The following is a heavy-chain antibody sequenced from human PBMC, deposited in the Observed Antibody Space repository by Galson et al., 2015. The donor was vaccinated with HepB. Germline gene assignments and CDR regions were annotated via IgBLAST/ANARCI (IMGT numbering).Heavy chain of an antibody. CDR3: ARAALGWFDP. J-gene: IGHJ5*02. D-gene: IGHD6-25*01. Sequence: LRLSCAASGFTFSDYYMSWIRQAPGKGLEWLSSISGSGDTINYAYSVKGRFIVSRDNGKNSLYLRMNSLRAEDTAVYYCARAALGWFDPWGQGTLATVSS. CDR2: ISGSGDTI. V-gene: IGHV3-11*01. CDR1: GFTFSDYY.